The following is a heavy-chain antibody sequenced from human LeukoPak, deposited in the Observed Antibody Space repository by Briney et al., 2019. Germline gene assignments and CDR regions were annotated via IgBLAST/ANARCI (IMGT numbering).Heavy chain of an antibody. V-gene: IGHV2-5*02. Sequence: SGPTLVNPTQTLTPTCTFSGFSLSTSGVGVGWIRQPPGKALEWLALIYWDDDKRYSPSLKSRLTITKDTSKNQVVLTMTNMDPVDTATYYCAHRRPVLEDNWFDPWGQGTLVTVSS. CDR1: GFSLSTSGVG. CDR3: AHRRPVLEDNWFDP. D-gene: IGHD2-8*01. CDR2: IYWDDDK. J-gene: IGHJ5*02.